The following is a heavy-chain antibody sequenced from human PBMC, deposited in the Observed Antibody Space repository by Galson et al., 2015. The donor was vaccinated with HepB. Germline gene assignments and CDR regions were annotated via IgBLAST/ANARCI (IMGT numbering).Heavy chain of an antibody. J-gene: IGHJ4*02. CDR2: IYYTGST. CDR1: GDSITSGGYY. CDR3: ARGRSEYYFDY. D-gene: IGHD2-15*01. Sequence: TLSLTCTVSGDSITSGGYYWSWIRQHPGEGLEWIGYIYYTGSTYYNPSLKSRVTISVDTSKNQFSLKLSSVTAADTAMYYCARGRSEYYFDYWGQGTLVTVSS. V-gene: IGHV4-31*03.